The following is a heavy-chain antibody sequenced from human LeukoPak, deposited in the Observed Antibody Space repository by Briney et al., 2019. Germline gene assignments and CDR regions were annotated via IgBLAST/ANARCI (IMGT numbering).Heavy chain of an antibody. CDR1: GFTFNDYY. V-gene: IGHV3-11*01. CDR2: INIGGTNT. CDR3: ATDGAGFDT. Sequence: GGSLRLSCAASGFTFNDYYMSWIRQAPGKGLEWLSYINIGGTNTHSADSVKGRFTISRDNAKKSLYLEMNNLRAEDTAVYYCATDGAGFDTWGQGVLVTVSS. J-gene: IGHJ5*02.